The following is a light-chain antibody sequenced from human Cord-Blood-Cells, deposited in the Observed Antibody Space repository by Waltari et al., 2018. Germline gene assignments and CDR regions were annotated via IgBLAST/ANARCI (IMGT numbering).Light chain of an antibody. CDR3: SSYTSSSTWV. Sequence: QSALTQPASVSGSPGQSITISCTGTSSDVGGYNYVSWYPQHPGNAPTLMIYYVSKRPSGVSNRFSGSKSVNTASLTISGLQAEDEADYYCSSYTSSSTWVFGGGTKLTVL. CDR1: SSDVGGYNY. V-gene: IGLV2-14*01. CDR2: YVS. J-gene: IGLJ3*02.